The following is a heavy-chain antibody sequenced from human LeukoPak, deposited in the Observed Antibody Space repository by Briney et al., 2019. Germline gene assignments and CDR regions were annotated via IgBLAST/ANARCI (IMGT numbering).Heavy chain of an antibody. Sequence: ASVKVSCKASGYTFTGYYMHWVRQAPGQGLEWMGWINPNSGGTNYAQKFQGRVTMTRDTSISTAYMELSRLRSDDTAVYYCARVSRIAVAAAGFRYWGQGTLVTVSS. D-gene: IGHD6-19*01. CDR2: INPNSGGT. V-gene: IGHV1-2*02. J-gene: IGHJ4*02. CDR3: ARVSRIAVAAAGFRY. CDR1: GYTFTGYY.